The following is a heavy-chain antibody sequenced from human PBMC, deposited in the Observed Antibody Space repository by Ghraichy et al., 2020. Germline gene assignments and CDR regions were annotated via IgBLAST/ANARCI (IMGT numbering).Heavy chain of an antibody. CDR2: ISSSGSTI. J-gene: IGHJ4*02. D-gene: IGHD2-8*02. CDR3: ARSLLAVQSFDY. Sequence: GESLNISCAASGFTFSDYYMSWIRQAPGKGLEWVSYISSSGSTIYYADSVKGRFTISRDNAKNSLYLQMNSLRAEDTAVYYCARSLLAVQSFDYWGQGTLVTVSS. CDR1: GFTFSDYY. V-gene: IGHV3-11*01.